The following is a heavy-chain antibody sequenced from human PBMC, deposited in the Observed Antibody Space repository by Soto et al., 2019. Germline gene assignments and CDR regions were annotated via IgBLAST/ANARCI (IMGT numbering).Heavy chain of an antibody. CDR3: ARVEEECSSISCYYYYGMDV. CDR1: GYTFTGYD. V-gene: IGHV1-2*04. D-gene: IGHD2-2*01. CDR2: INPNSGGT. J-gene: IGHJ6*02. Sequence: ASVKVSCKASGYTFTGYDMHWVRQAPVQGLEWMGWINPNSGGTNYAQKFQGWVTMTRDTSISTAYMELSRLRSDDTAVYYCARVEEECSSISCYYYYGMDVWGQGTTVTVSS.